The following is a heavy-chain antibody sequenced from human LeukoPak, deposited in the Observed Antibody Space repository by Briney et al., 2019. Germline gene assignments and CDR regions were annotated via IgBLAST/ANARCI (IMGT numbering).Heavy chain of an antibody. V-gene: IGHV4-34*01. CDR3: ARGGGLGLRY. CDR1: GGSISSYY. D-gene: IGHD3-16*01. Sequence: SETLSLTCTVSGGSISSYYWSWIRQPPGKGLEWIGDINHSGSTKYNPSLKSRVTISVDTSKNQISLKLSSVTAADTAVYYCARGGGLGLRYWGQGTLVTVSS. CDR2: INHSGST. J-gene: IGHJ4*02.